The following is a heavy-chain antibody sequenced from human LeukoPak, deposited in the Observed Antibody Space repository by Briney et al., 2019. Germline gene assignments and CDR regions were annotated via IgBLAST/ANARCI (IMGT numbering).Heavy chain of an antibody. Sequence: GASVKVSCKASGYTFTNNYLHWVRQAPGQGREWMGMIYPRDGSTSYAQNFQGRVTVTRDTSTTTVHMELRGLRSEDTAVYYCARDQEGFASWGQGTVVTVSS. CDR2: IYPRDGST. J-gene: IGHJ4*02. CDR1: GYTFTNNY. CDR3: ARDQEGFAS. V-gene: IGHV1-46*01.